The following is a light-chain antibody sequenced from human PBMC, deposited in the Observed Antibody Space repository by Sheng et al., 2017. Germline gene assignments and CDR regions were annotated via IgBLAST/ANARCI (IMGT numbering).Light chain of an antibody. CDR3: CSYAGCTTWV. J-gene: IGLJ3*02. CDR2: EVT. CDR1: SSNVGSYNL. Sequence: QSALTQPASVSGSPGQSITISYTGTSSNVGSYNLVSWYQQHPGKAPKFMIYEVTKRPSGVSNRFSASSLAIRLPDNLWAPAEDEADYYCCSYAGCTTWVFGGGTKLTVL. V-gene: IGLV2-23*02.